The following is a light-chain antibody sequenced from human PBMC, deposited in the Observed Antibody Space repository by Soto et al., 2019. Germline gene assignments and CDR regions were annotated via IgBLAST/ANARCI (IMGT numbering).Light chain of an antibody. CDR2: GAS. CDR1: QSVRSN. J-gene: IGKJ3*01. V-gene: IGKV3-15*01. Sequence: EIVLTQSPATLSVSPGERATLSCRASQSVRSNLAWYQQKPGQGPRLLIFGASTRATDIPARFSGSGSGTEFTLTISRLQSEDFAVYYCQQYETSPHNFGPGTRVDL. CDR3: QQYETSPHN.